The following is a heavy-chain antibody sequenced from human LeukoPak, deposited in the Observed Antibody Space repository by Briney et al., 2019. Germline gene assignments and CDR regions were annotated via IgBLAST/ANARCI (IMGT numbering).Heavy chain of an antibody. V-gene: IGHV3-30-3*01. CDR2: ISYDGSNK. Sequence: GGSLRLSCAASGFTFSSYAMHWVRQAPGKGLEWVAVISYDGSNKYYADSVKGRFTIPRDNSKNTLYLQMNSLRAEDTAVYYCAREGNHYDILTGYYYAYYFDYWGQGTLVTVSS. CDR3: AREGNHYDILTGYYYAYYFDY. D-gene: IGHD3-9*01. CDR1: GFTFSSYA. J-gene: IGHJ4*02.